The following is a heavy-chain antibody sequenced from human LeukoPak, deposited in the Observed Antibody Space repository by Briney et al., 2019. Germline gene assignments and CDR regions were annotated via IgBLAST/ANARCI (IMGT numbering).Heavy chain of an antibody. Sequence: GGSLRLSCAASGFTFSSSWMAWVRQAPGKVLEWVANIKHDGSTKHSVDSVTGRFTISRDNAKNSLYLQMNSLRAEDTAVYYCARDTDGKLDHWGQGTLVTVSS. D-gene: IGHD2-8*01. CDR2: IKHDGSTK. J-gene: IGHJ4*02. CDR3: ARDTDGKLDH. CDR1: GFTFSSSW. V-gene: IGHV3-7*01.